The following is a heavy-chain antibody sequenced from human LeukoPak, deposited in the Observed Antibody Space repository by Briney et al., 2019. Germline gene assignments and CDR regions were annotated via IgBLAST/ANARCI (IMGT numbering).Heavy chain of an antibody. V-gene: IGHV1-69*01. CDR3: AKSLAYCGGDCPLGY. D-gene: IGHD2-21*02. CDR2: IIPIFGTA. Sequence: SVKVSCKASGGTFSRYAISWVRQAPGQGLEWMGGIIPIFGTANYAQKFQGRVTITADESTSTAYMELSSLRSEDTAVYYCAKSLAYCGGDCPLGYWGQGTLVTVSS. J-gene: IGHJ4*02. CDR1: GGTFSRYA.